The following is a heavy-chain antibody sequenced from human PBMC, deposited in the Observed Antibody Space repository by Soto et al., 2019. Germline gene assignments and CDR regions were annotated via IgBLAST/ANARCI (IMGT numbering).Heavy chain of an antibody. V-gene: IGHV3-23*01. CDR3: AKDVGAADANAYYYHGVDV. CDR1: GFTFSTYA. CDR2: IGESGASI. D-gene: IGHD6-13*01. J-gene: IGHJ6*02. Sequence: EVQLLESGGDLVQPGGSLRLSCAASGFTFSTYAMSWVRQGPGKGLEWVASIGESGASIYYADSVKGRFTISRDNSKNTLYLRMNSLRVDDTAVYYCAKDVGAADANAYYYHGVDVWGQGTTVTVSS.